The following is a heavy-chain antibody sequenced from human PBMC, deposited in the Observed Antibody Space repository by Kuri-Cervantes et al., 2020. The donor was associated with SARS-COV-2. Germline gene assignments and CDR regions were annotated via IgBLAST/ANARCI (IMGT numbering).Heavy chain of an antibody. CDR1: GGSFSGYY. V-gene: IGHV4-34*01. D-gene: IGHD2-15*01. CDR2: INHSGST. J-gene: IGHJ6*02. Sequence: SETLSLTCAVYGGSFSGYYRSWIRQPPGKELEWIGEINHSGSTNYNPSLKSRVTISVDTSKNQFSLKLSSVTAADTAVYYCARGRGEGYCSGGSCYPGGKYYYYYYGMDVWGQGTTVTVSS. CDR3: ARGRGEGYCSGGSCYPGGKYYYYYYGMDV.